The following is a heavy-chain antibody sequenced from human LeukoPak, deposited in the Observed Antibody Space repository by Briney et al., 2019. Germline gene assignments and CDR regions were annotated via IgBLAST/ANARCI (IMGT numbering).Heavy chain of an antibody. V-gene: IGHV1-8*02. Sequence: ASVKVSCKASGYTFTSYYMHWVRQAPGQGLEWMGWMNPNSGNTGYAQKFQGRVTMTRNTSISTAYMELSSLRSEDTAVYYCARGGSSYYYDSSGSNWFNPWGQGTLVTVSS. D-gene: IGHD3-22*01. CDR1: GYTFTSYY. CDR2: MNPNSGNT. J-gene: IGHJ5*02. CDR3: ARGGSSYYYDSSGSNWFNP.